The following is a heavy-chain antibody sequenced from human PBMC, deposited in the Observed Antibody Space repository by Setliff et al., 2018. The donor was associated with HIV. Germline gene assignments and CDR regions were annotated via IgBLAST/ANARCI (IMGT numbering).Heavy chain of an antibody. D-gene: IGHD5-18*01. CDR1: GGSISSGGYY. V-gene: IGHV4-31*03. CDR3: ARDPRSGYDSDTAMVTVYYYYMDV. J-gene: IGHJ6*03. CDR2: IYYSGST. Sequence: SETLSLTCTVSGGSISSGGYYWSWIRQHPGKGLEWIGYIYYSGSTYYNPSLKSRVTMTTDTSTSTAYMELRSLRYDDTAVYYCARDPRSGYDSDTAMVTVYYYYMDVWGKGTTVTVSS.